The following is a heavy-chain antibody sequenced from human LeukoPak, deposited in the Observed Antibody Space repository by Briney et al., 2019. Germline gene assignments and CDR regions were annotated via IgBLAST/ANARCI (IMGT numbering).Heavy chain of an antibody. Sequence: SLRLSCAASGFTFDDYAMHWVRQAPGKGLEWVSGISWNSGSIGYADSVKGRFTISRDNSKNTLYLQMNSLRAEDTAVYYCAKGASGQQLVRWYFDYWGQGTLVTVSS. CDR2: ISWNSGSI. V-gene: IGHV3-9*01. D-gene: IGHD6-13*01. CDR1: GFTFDDYA. J-gene: IGHJ4*02. CDR3: AKGASGQQLVRWYFDY.